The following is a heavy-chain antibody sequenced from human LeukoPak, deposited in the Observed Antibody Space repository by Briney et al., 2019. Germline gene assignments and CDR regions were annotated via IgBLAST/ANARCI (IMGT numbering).Heavy chain of an antibody. CDR3: ARHNYGDYWMDAFDI. CDR2: IYYSGST. Sequence: SETLSLTCTVSGGSISSSSYYWGWIRQPPGKGLEWIGGIYYSGSTYYNPSLKSRVTISVDTSKNQFSLKLSSVTAADTAVYYCARHNYGDYWMDAFDIWGQGTMVTVSS. D-gene: IGHD4-17*01. V-gene: IGHV4-39*01. J-gene: IGHJ3*02. CDR1: GGSISSSSYY.